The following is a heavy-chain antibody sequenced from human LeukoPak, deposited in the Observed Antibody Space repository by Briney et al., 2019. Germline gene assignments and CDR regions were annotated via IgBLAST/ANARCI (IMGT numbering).Heavy chain of an antibody. CDR1: GYTFTSYG. J-gene: IGHJ4*02. CDR3: ARGVGYCSGGSCYSGYYFDY. V-gene: IGHV1-18*01. CDR2: ISAYNGNT. Sequence: GASVKVSCKASGYTFTSYGISWVPQAPGQGLEWMGWISAYNGNTNYAQKLESRVTMTTDTSTSTAYMELRSLRSDDTAVYYCARGVGYCSGGSCYSGYYFDYWGQGTLVTVSS. D-gene: IGHD2-15*01.